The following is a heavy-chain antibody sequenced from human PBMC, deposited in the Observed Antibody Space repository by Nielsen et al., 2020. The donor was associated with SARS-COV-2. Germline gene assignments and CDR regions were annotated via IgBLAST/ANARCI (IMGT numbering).Heavy chain of an antibody. J-gene: IGHJ4*02. CDR3: AKAPNPLAAAGYYYFDY. CDR1: GFTFVDYD. Sequence: LSCAASGFTFVDYDMHGVRQAPGKGLEWVSGISWNSGSIGYADSVKGRFTISRDNAKNSLYLQMNSLRAEDTALYYCAKAPNPLAAAGYYYFDYWGQGPLVTVSS. CDR2: ISWNSGSI. D-gene: IGHD6-13*01. V-gene: IGHV3-9*01.